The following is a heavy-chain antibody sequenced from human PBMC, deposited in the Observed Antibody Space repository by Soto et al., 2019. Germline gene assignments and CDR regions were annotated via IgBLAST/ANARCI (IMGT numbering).Heavy chain of an antibody. Sequence: SETLSLTCAVSGGSISSSNWWGWVRQPPGKGLEWIGEIYHSGSTNYNPSLKSRVTISVDKSKNQFSLKLSSVTAADTAVYYCARTLDCSSTSCYRFDYWGQGTLVTVSS. V-gene: IGHV4-4*02. CDR1: GGSISSSNW. CDR2: IYHSGST. J-gene: IGHJ4*02. CDR3: ARTLDCSSTSCYRFDY. D-gene: IGHD2-2*01.